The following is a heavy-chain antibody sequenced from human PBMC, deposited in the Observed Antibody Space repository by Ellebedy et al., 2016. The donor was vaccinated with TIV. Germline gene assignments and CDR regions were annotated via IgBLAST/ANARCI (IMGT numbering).Heavy chain of an antibody. CDR3: VSRARTTRDGIAM. CDR2: IYYTGST. Sequence: SETLSLTCTVSGGSISSYYWSWIRQPPGKGLEWIGYIYYTGSTNYNPSLKSRDTISVDTSKNQFSLKLNSVTAADTAVYYCVSRARTTRDGIAMWGQGTMVTVAS. J-gene: IGHJ3*02. D-gene: IGHD1/OR15-1a*01. CDR1: GGSISSYY. V-gene: IGHV4-59*01.